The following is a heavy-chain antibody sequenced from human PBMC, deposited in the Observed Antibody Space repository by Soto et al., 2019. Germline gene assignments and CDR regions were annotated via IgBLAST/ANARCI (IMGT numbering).Heavy chain of an antibody. Sequence: QVQLVQSGAEVKKPGASVKVSCKASGYTFTSYYMHWVRQAPGQGLEWMGIINPSGGSTSYAQKFQGRVTMNRDTSTSTVYMELSSLRSEDTAVYYCARVNGDIVALDYWGQGTLVTVSS. CDR3: ARVNGDIVALDY. CDR1: GYTFTSYY. V-gene: IGHV1-46*03. D-gene: IGHD5-12*01. J-gene: IGHJ4*02. CDR2: INPSGGST.